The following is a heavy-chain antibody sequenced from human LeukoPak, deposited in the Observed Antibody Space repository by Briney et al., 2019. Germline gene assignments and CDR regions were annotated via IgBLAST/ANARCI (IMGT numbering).Heavy chain of an antibody. CDR2: ISVGGGST. V-gene: IGHV3-23*01. CDR3: AKSSRGYGGDSVDY. D-gene: IGHD2-21*01. J-gene: IGHJ4*02. Sequence: PGGSLRLSCAASGFTFHDHAMHWVRQAPGKGLAWVSGISVGGGSTYYADSVRGRFTISRDNSKNTLYLQMNSLRAEDTAVYYCAKSSRGYGGDSVDYWGQGTLVTVSS. CDR1: GFTFHDHA.